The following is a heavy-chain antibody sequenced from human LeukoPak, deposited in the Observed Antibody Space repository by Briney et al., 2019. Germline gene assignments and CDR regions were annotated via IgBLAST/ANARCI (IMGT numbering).Heavy chain of an antibody. Sequence: APVKVCCKASGYTFTGSYMHWVRQAPGQGLEWMGWINPNSGGTDYAQKFQGRVTMTRDTSISTAYMELKWLGSDDTAVYYCARGGYCRSGNCFVLAAEFDYWGQGTMVTVSS. CDR1: GYTFTGSY. J-gene: IGHJ4*02. CDR2: INPNSGGT. CDR3: ARGGYCRSGNCFVLAAEFDY. D-gene: IGHD2-15*01. V-gene: IGHV1-2*02.